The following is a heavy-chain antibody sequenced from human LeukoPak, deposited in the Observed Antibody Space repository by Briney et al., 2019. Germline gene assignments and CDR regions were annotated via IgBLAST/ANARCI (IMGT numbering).Heavy chain of an antibody. D-gene: IGHD3-22*01. CDR1: GFTFSNHG. V-gene: IGHV3-74*01. CDR3: ARDLGQHYDTSDNWFDP. Sequence: GGSLRLSCAASGFTFSNHGMNWVRQAPGKGLEWVSRINSDGINTSYADSVKGRFTISRDNAKNTLNLQMNSLRAEDTAVYYCARDLGQHYDTSDNWFDPWGQGTLVTVSS. CDR2: INSDGINT. J-gene: IGHJ5*02.